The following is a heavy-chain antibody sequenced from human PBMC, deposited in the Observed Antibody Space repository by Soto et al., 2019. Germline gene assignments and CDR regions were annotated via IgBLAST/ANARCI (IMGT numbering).Heavy chain of an antibody. CDR1: GGSISSYY. CDR2: IYYSGST. D-gene: IGHD3-10*01. Sequence: QVQLQESGPGLVKPSETLSLTCTVSGGSISSYYWSWIRQPPGKGLEWIGYIYYSGSTNYNPSLKSRVTISVDPSKNQFSLKLSSVTAADTAVYYCARGPPGCGSGSYTSICLNYYYYYGMDVWGQGTTVTVSS. CDR3: ARGPPGCGSGSYTSICLNYYYYYGMDV. J-gene: IGHJ6*02. V-gene: IGHV4-59*01.